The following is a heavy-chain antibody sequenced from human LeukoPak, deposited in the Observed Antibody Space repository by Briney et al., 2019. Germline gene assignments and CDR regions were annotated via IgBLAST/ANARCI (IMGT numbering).Heavy chain of an antibody. CDR1: GFTFDDYA. D-gene: IGHD4-17*01. J-gene: IGHJ6*02. V-gene: IGHV3-9*01. CDR2: ISWNSGSI. Sequence: QPGGSLRLSCAASGFTFDDYAMHWVRQAPGKGLEWVSGISWNSGSIGYADFVKGRFTISRDNAKNSLYLQMNSLRAEDTALYYCAKNGDRFGEYYYYGMDVWGQGTTVTVSS. CDR3: AKNGDRFGEYYYYGMDV.